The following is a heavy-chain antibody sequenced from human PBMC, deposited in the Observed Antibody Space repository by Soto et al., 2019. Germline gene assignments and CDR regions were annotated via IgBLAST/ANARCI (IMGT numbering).Heavy chain of an antibody. CDR1: GFTFSSYG. J-gene: IGHJ6*03. V-gene: IGHV3-33*01. CDR2: IWYDGSNK. CDR3: ARDSSSWRHRIFYYMDV. Sequence: QVQLVESGGGVVQPGRSLRLSCAASGFTFSSYGMHWVRQAPGKGLEWVAVIWYDGSNKYYADSVKGRFTISRDNSKNTLSVQMNSLRAEDTAVYYCARDSSSWRHRIFYYMDVWGKGTTVTVSS. D-gene: IGHD6-13*01.